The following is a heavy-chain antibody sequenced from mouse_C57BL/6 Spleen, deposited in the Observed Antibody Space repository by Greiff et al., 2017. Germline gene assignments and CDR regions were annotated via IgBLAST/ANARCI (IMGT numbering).Heavy chain of an antibody. CDR1: GYTFTSYW. V-gene: IGHV1-69*01. D-gene: IGHD2-1*01. Sequence: VQLQQPGAELVMPGASVKLSCKASGYTFTSYWMHWVKQRPGQGLEWIGEIDPSDSYTNYNQKFKGKSTLTVDKSSSTAYMQLSSLTSEDSAVYYCARRGALLWPHYCDYWGQGTTLTVSS. CDR3: ARRGALLWPHYCDY. CDR2: IDPSDSYT. J-gene: IGHJ2*01.